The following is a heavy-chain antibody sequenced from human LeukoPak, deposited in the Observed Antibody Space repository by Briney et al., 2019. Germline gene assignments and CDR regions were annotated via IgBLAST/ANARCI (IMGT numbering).Heavy chain of an antibody. CDR1: GFIFSDYY. J-gene: IGHJ4*02. V-gene: IGHV3-11*04. Sequence: GGSLRLSCAATGFIFSDYYMSWIRQAPGKGLECVSYISSGGSTTCYADSVKGRFTISRDNAKNSLYLQMNSLRAEDTAVYYCARLPRPGHYYFAYWGQGTLVTVSS. CDR3: ARLPRPGHYYFAY. CDR2: ISSGGSTT.